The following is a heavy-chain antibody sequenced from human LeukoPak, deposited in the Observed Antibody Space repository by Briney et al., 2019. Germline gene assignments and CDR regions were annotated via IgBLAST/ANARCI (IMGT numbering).Heavy chain of an antibody. CDR3: ASTERCSTTCPLDY. D-gene: IGHD2-2*01. CDR1: IGSISSGNW. V-gene: IGHV4/OR15-8*01. CDR2: IHHNGTR. J-gene: IGHJ4*02. Sequence: SETLSLTCGVSIGSISSGNWWSWVRQSPGKGLEWIGEIHHNGTRNYNPSLKSRVTISLDTSKNQFSLKLSSMTAADTAVYYCASTERCSTTCPLDYWGQGILVTVSS.